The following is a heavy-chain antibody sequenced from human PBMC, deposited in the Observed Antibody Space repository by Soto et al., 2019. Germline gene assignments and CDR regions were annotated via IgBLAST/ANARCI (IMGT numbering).Heavy chain of an antibody. CDR3: AKVGVTGLGAFDI. J-gene: IGHJ3*02. V-gene: IGHV3-23*01. Sequence: EVQLLESGGGLVQPGGSLRLSCAASGFTFSSYAMSWVRQAPGKGLEWVSFISGSGGSTYYADFVKGRFTISRDNSKNTLYLQMNSLRAEDTAVYYCAKVGVTGLGAFDIWGQGTVVTVSS. CDR2: ISGSGGST. CDR1: GFTFSSYA. D-gene: IGHD3-9*01.